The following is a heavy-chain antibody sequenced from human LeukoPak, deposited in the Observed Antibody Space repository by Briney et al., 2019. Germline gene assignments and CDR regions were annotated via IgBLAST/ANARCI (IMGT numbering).Heavy chain of an antibody. CDR1: GLTFSSYA. J-gene: IGHJ4*02. D-gene: IGHD6-13*01. CDR2: ISYDGSNK. V-gene: IGHV3-30*04. Sequence: GGSLRLSCAASGLTFSSYAMHWFRQAPGKGLGWVAVISYDGSNKYYADSVKGRFTISRDNSKNTLYLQMNSLRAEDTAVYYCARDEAAAGTVDYWGQGTLVTVSS. CDR3: ARDEAAAGTVDY.